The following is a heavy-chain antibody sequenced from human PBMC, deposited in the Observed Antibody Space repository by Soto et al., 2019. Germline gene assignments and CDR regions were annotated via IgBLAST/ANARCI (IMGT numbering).Heavy chain of an antibody. V-gene: IGHV4-4*07. CDR2: IYASGST. CDR1: DDSLSTYY. J-gene: IGHJ5*02. Sequence: SETLSLTCNVSDDSLSTYYWSWIRQPAGKGLEWIGRIYASGSTNYNPSLKGRVSMSVDTSKKQFSLRMISVTAADTAMYYCARSAIPRGGWFRPWGQGVLVTVS. D-gene: IGHD2-21*01. CDR3: ARSAIPRGGWFRP.